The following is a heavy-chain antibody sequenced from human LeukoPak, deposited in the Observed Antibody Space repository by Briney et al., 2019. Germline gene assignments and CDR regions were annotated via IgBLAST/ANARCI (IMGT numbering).Heavy chain of an antibody. J-gene: IGHJ6*02. CDR3: ARELIAAAGTHYYGMDV. V-gene: IGHV1-2*02. Sequence: ASVTVSCKASGYTFTDYYMHWVRQAPGQGLEWMGWINPNSGGTNYAQKFQGRVTMTSDTSISTAYMELSRLRSDDTAVYYCARELIAAAGTHYYGMDVWGQGTTVTVSS. D-gene: IGHD6-13*01. CDR2: INPNSGGT. CDR1: GYTFTDYY.